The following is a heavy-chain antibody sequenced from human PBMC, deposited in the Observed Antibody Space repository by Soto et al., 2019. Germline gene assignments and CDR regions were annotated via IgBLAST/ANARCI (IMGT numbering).Heavy chain of an antibody. CDR1: GFTFGTYT. CDR2: ISSVSSTI. Sequence: GVSLRLSCAASGFTFGTYTMNWFRQAPGKGLEWVSLISSVSSTIYYAGSVEGRFTISRDNAKNSLYLQMNSLRDDDTAVYYCARASSSANDEYNFDYWGKGNLVTVCS. D-gene: IGHD3-22*01. V-gene: IGHV3-48*02. CDR3: ARASSSANDEYNFDY. J-gene: IGHJ4*02.